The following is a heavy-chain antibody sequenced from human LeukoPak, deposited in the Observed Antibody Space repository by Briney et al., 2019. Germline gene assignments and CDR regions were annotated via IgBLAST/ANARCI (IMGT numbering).Heavy chain of an antibody. CDR2: ISGSGGST. J-gene: IGHJ4*02. V-gene: IGHV3-23*01. CDR3: AKVAGYSYVGVYYFDY. Sequence: GGSLRLSCAASEFTFSTYAMNWVRQAPGKGLEWVSAISGSGGSTYYADSVKGRFTISRDNSKNTLYLQMNSLRAEDTAVYYCAKVAGYSYVGVYYFDYWGQGTLVTVSS. CDR1: EFTFSTYA. D-gene: IGHD5-18*01.